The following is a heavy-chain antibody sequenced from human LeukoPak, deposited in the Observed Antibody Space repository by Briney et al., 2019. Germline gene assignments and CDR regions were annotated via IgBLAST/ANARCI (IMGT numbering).Heavy chain of an antibody. V-gene: IGHV5-51*01. J-gene: IGHJ5*02. CDR2: IYPGDSDT. CDR1: GYSFTSYW. CDR3: ARFFGRAMITFGGVIS. D-gene: IGHD3-16*02. Sequence: GESLKISFQGSGYSFTSYWIGWVRQLPGKGLEWMGIIYPGDSDTRYSPSFQGQVTISADKSISTAYLQWSSLKASDTAMYYCARFFGRAMITFGGVISWGQGTLVTVSS.